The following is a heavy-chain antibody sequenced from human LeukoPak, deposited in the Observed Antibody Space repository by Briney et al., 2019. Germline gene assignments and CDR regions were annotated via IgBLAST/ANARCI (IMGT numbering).Heavy chain of an antibody. CDR3: ARISTAMVDDY. CDR1: GYSISSGYY. D-gene: IGHD5-18*01. V-gene: IGHV4-38-2*01. J-gene: IGHJ4*02. Sequence: PSETLSLTCAVSGYSISSGYYWGWIRQPPGKGLEWIGNIYHRGSTYYNPSLKSRVTISVDTSKNQFSLKLSSVTAADTAVYYCARISTAMVDDYWGQGTLVTVSS. CDR2: IYHRGST.